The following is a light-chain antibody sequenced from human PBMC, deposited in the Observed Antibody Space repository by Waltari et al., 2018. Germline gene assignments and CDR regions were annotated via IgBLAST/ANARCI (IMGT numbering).Light chain of an antibody. CDR1: NIGSKC. CDR3: LVWHSTTDHHGV. CDR2: YDS. J-gene: IGLJ2*01. Sequence: YVVTQSPSVSVAPGETARITCGGVNIGSKCVHWYQQRPGQAPLLVISYDSDRSSGGPAGLSVSNSGNTATLTISWVEDDDEDDYYCLVWHSTTDHHGVFGGGTKLTVL. V-gene: IGLV3-21*04.